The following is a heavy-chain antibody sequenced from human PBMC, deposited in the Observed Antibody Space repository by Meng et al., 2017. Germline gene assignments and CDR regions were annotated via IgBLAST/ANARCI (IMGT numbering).Heavy chain of an antibody. CDR1: GYTFTNYD. V-gene: IGHV1-8*01. J-gene: IGHJ4*02. D-gene: IGHD4-17*01. CDR3: ARVYGDIDY. Sequence: QVQLVQSGAELTKPGASVKVSCKTSGYTFTNYDINSVRQATGQGLEWVGWMNPKSGNTGFAQKFQGRVTMTRDTSITTAYMELSSLRSEDTAVYYCARVYGDIDYWGQGTLVTVSS. CDR2: MNPKSGNT.